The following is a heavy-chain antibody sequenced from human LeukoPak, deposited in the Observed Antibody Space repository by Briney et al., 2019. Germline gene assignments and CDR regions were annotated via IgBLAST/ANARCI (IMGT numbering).Heavy chain of an antibody. Sequence: GGSLRLSCAASGFTFRSYAMSWVRQAPGKGLEWVSAISGSGDITYYADSVKGRFTMSRDNFKNTLYLQMNSLRPEDTAVYYCAKVSRFAVVPAAMLDYWGQGIQVTVSS. CDR1: GFTFRSYA. V-gene: IGHV3-23*01. CDR3: AKVSRFAVVPAAMLDY. CDR2: ISGSGDIT. J-gene: IGHJ4*02. D-gene: IGHD2-2*01.